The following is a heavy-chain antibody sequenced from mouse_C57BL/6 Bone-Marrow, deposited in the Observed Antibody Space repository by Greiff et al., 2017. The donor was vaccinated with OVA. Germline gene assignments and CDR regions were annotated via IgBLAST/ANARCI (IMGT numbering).Heavy chain of an antibody. J-gene: IGHJ4*01. V-gene: IGHV2-6*01. CDR1: GFSLTSYG. CDR3: ASRDSSYAMDY. D-gene: IGHD1-1*01. Sequence: VKLQESGPGLVAPSQSLSITCTVSGFSLTSYGVDWVRQSPGTGLEWLGVIWGVGSTNYNSALKSRLSISKDNSKSQVFLKMNSLQTDDTAMYYCASRDSSYAMDYWGQGTSVTVSS. CDR2: IWGVGST.